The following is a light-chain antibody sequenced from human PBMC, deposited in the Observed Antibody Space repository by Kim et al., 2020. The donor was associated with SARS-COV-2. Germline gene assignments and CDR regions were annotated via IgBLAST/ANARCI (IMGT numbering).Light chain of an antibody. V-gene: IGLV1-47*01. Sequence: RATISCSGNTSSIGSNYVYWYQQLPGMAPKLLIYRNSQRPSGVPDRFSGSESGTSASLAISGLRPEDEADYYCATWDDSLSGLYVFGTGTKVTVL. CDR2: RNS. J-gene: IGLJ1*01. CDR1: TSSIGSNY. CDR3: ATWDDSLSGLYV.